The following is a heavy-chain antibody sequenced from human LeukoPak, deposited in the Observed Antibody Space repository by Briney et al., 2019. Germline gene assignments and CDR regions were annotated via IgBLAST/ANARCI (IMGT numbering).Heavy chain of an antibody. CDR3: ATVFRGSSYCFDY. CDR1: GYTLTELS. V-gene: IGHV1-24*01. J-gene: IGHJ4*02. D-gene: IGHD1-26*01. CDR2: FDPEDGET. Sequence: ASVKVSCKVSGYTLTELSMHWVRQAPGKGFEWMGGFDPEDGETIYAQKFQGRVTMTEDTSTDTAYMELSSLRSEDTAVYYCATVFRGSSYCFDYWGQGTLVTVSS.